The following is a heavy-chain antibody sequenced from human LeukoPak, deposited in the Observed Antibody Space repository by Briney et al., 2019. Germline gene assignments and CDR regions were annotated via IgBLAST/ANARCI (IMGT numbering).Heavy chain of an antibody. J-gene: IGHJ4*02. Sequence: SETLSLTCTVSGGSISTYYWSWIRQPAGKGLEWIGRIGSGGDANYNPSLKSRVTLSVDTSKNQFSLRLSSVTAADTAVYYCARESGNSGYPYYFDFWGQGTLVTVSP. CDR2: IGSGGDA. CDR1: GGSISTYY. CDR3: ARESGNSGYPYYFDF. D-gene: IGHD3-10*01. V-gene: IGHV4-4*07.